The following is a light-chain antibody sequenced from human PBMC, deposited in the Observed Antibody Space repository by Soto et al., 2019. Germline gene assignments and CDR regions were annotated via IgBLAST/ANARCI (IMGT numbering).Light chain of an antibody. CDR3: NSYTTSNTYV. Sequence: SVLTQPASVSGSPGQAITISCSGTSSDVGAYNYVSWYQQHPGRAPKLMIYDVTNRPSGVSNRFSGSKSGNTASLTISGLRAEDEADYYCNSYTTSNTYVFGTGTKVTVL. V-gene: IGLV2-14*01. CDR2: DVT. CDR1: SSDVGAYNY. J-gene: IGLJ1*01.